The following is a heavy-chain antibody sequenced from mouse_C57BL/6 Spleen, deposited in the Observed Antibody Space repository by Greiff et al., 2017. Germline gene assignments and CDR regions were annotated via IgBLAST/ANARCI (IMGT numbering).Heavy chain of an antibody. Sequence: VQLQESGAELARPGASVKLSCKASGYTFTSYGISWVKQRTGQGLEWIGEIYPRSGNTYYNEKFKGKATLTADKSSSTAYMELRSLTSEDAAFYFCARRRDYDRGYYLDYWGQCTTLTVSS. CDR1: GYTFTSYG. J-gene: IGHJ2*01. D-gene: IGHD2-4*01. V-gene: IGHV1-81*01. CDR2: IYPRSGNT. CDR3: ARRRDYDRGYYLDY.